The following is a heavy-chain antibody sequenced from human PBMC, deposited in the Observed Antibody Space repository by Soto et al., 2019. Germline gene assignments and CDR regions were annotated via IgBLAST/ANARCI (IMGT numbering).Heavy chain of an antibody. CDR1: GFTFTHYW. CDR2: INIDGTEK. Sequence: EVQLVESGGALVQPGGSLRLSCATSGFTFTHYWMNWVRQAPGKGLEWVANINIDGTEKYYGDSVKGRFTISRDNAKNSLYLQMDSLRDADMAVYYCARNRGWEMLDYWGQGTLVNVSS. D-gene: IGHD6-19*01. J-gene: IGHJ4*02. CDR3: ARNRGWEMLDY. V-gene: IGHV3-7*01.